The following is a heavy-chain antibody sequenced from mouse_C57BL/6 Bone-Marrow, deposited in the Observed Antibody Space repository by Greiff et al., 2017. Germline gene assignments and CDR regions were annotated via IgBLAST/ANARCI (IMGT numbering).Heavy chain of an antibody. V-gene: IGHV5-6*01. Sequence: EVKLVESGGDLVKPGGSLTLSCAASGFTFSSYGISWVRQTPAKRLEWVANISSGGSYTYYPDSVKGRFTISRDNAKTTLYLQMSRIKSEDTAMYYCASYYYVSRGDYWGQGTSVTVSS. CDR2: ISSGGSYT. J-gene: IGHJ4*01. CDR1: GFTFSSYG. CDR3: ASYYYVSRGDY. D-gene: IGHD1-1*01.